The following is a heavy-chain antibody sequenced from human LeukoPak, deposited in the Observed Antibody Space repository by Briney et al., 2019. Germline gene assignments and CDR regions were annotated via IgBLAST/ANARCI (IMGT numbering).Heavy chain of an antibody. V-gene: IGHV4-39*01. CDR3: ASHRGGDYGFDY. D-gene: IGHD4-17*01. Sequence: TSSETLSLTCAVYGGSFSGYYWGSIRQPPGKGLEWIGSIYYSGSTYYNPSLKSRVTISVDTSKNQFSLKLSSVTAADTAAYYCASHRGGDYGFDYWGQGTLVTVSS. J-gene: IGHJ4*02. CDR2: IYYSGST. CDR1: GGSFSGYY.